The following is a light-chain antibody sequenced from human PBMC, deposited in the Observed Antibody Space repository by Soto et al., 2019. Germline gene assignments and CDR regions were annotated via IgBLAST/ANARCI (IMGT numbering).Light chain of an antibody. J-gene: IGLJ2*01. V-gene: IGLV1-40*01. CDR1: NSNIGTGFD. CDR3: QSYDIRLSVV. CDR2: SNS. Sequence: QLVLTQPPSVSGAPGQRVTISCTGSNSNIGTGFDVHWYQHLPGTAPKLLIFSNSNRPSGVPDRFSGSKSGTSASLAITGLQAEDEADYYCQSYDIRLSVVFGGGTKLTVL.